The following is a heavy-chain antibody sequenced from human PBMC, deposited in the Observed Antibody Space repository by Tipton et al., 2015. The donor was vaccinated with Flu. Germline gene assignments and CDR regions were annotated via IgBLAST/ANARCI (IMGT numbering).Heavy chain of an antibody. V-gene: IGHV4-59*01. CDR1: GGSISSYY. J-gene: IGHJ5*02. Sequence: TLSLTCTVSGGSISSYYWSWIRQPPGKGLEWIGYIYYSGSTNYNSSLKSRVTISVDTSKNQFSLKLSSVTAADTAVYYCARSVAVAAPGWFDPWGQGTLVTVSS. CDR2: IYYSGST. CDR3: ARSVAVAAPGWFDP. D-gene: IGHD6-19*01.